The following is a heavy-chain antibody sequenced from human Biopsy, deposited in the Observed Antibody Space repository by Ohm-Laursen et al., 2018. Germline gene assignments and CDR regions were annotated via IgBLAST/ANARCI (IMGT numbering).Heavy chain of an antibody. D-gene: IGHD6-13*01. Sequence: GTLSLTYTVSGGSISNYYWSWIRQPAGKGLEWIGRIYSSGSTNYNPSLKSRVTMSVDTSKNQFSLILSSMTAADTAVYYCAREPRIAAVAYFDPWGQGTLVTVSS. V-gene: IGHV4-4*07. CDR2: IYSSGST. J-gene: IGHJ5*02. CDR3: AREPRIAAVAYFDP. CDR1: GGSISNYY.